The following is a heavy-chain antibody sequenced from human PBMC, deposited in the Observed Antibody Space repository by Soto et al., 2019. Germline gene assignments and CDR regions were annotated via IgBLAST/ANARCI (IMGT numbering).Heavy chain of an antibody. D-gene: IGHD3-16*01. CDR3: AREAAYTSGGA. CDR1: GYTFTSYG. CDR2: ITPYNGNT. V-gene: IGHV1-18*04. J-gene: IGHJ5*02. Sequence: QVQLAQSGAEVKKPGASVKTSCKASGYTFTSYGISWVRQAPGQGLEWMGWITPYNGNTNYAQKVQARVTMTTDTSTSTAYMELRSLRSDDTAVYYCAREAAYTSGGAWGQGTLLTVSS.